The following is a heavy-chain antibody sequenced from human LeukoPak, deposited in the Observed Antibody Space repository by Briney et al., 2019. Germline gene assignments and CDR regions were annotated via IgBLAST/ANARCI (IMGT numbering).Heavy chain of an antibody. V-gene: IGHV4-34*01. CDR3: ARAWKYYDSSGYDY. CDR1: GGSFGGYY. J-gene: IGHJ4*02. Sequence: SETLSLTCAVYGGSFGGYYWSWIRQPPGKGLEWIGEINHSGSTNYNPSLKSRVTISVDTSKNQFSLKLSSVTAADTAVYYCARAWKYYDSSGYDYWGQGTLVTVSS. D-gene: IGHD3-22*01. CDR2: INHSGST.